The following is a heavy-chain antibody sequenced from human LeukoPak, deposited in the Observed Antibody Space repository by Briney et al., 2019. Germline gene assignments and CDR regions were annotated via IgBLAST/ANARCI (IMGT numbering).Heavy chain of an antibody. CDR1: GGSFSGYY. D-gene: IGHD3-9*01. J-gene: IGHJ4*02. CDR3: ARQGGVYDILTGYYFDY. Sequence: SETLSLTCAVYGGSFSGYYWSWIRQPPGKGLEWIGEINHSGSTNYNPSLKSRVTISVDTSKNQFSLKLSSVTAADTAVYYCARQGGVYDILTGYYFDYWGQGTLVTVSS. CDR2: INHSGST. V-gene: IGHV4-34*01.